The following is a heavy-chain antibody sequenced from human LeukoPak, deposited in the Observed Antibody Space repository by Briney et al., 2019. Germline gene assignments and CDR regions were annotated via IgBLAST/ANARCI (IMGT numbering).Heavy chain of an antibody. J-gene: IGHJ4*02. Sequence: GGSLRLSCAASGFTFSSYSMNWVRQAPGKGLEWVSAISGSGGSTYYADSVKGRFTISRDNSKNTLYLQMNSLRAEDTAVYYCAKKTGYSSGWYGFYDYFDYWGQGTLVTVSS. CDR1: GFTFSSYS. D-gene: IGHD6-19*01. CDR2: ISGSGGST. CDR3: AKKTGYSSGWYGFYDYFDY. V-gene: IGHV3-23*01.